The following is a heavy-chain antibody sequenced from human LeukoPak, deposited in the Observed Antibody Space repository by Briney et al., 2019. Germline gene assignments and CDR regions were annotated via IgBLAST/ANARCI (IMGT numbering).Heavy chain of an antibody. V-gene: IGHV3-48*02. CDR1: GFTFSSYS. Sequence: GGFLRLSCAASGFTFSSYSMNWVRQAPGKGLEWVSYISSSSSTIYYADSVKGRFTISRDNAKNSLYLQMNSLRDEDTAVYYCARGLLDTAMVKRAWGKGGKFDYWGQGTLVTVSS. D-gene: IGHD5-18*01. CDR3: ARGLLDTAMVKRAWGKGGKFDY. CDR2: ISSSSSTI. J-gene: IGHJ4*02.